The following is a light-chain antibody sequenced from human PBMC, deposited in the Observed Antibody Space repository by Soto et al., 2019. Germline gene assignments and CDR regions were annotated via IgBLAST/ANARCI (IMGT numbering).Light chain of an antibody. CDR1: SSNIGAGHD. CDR3: QSYDRSLSGSV. Sequence: QPVLTQPPSVSGAPGQRVTISCTGSSSNIGAGHDVHWYQHLPGTAPKLLIFGNSHRPSGVPDRSFGSKSGTSASLAITGLQAEDEADYYCQSYDRSLSGSVFGGGTKLTVL. J-gene: IGLJ3*02. CDR2: GNS. V-gene: IGLV1-40*01.